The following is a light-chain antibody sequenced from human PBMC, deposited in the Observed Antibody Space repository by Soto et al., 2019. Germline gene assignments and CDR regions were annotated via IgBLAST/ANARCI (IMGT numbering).Light chain of an antibody. Sequence: EIVLTQSPATLSLSPGERATLSCRASQSVSSYLAWYQQKPGQGPRLVIYDASNRATGIPARFSGSGSGTDFTLTISSLEPEDFAVYYCQQRSNWPLNFGGGTKVEIK. CDR2: DAS. CDR1: QSVSSY. J-gene: IGKJ4*01. V-gene: IGKV3-11*01. CDR3: QQRSNWPLN.